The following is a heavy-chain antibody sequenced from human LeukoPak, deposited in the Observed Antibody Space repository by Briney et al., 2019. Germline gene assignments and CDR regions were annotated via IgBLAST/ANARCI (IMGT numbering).Heavy chain of an antibody. CDR2: ISGSGGST. CDR1: GFTLSSYA. J-gene: IGHJ4*02. D-gene: IGHD3-22*01. CDR3: AKDRVPNYYDSSGDDY. Sequence: GGSLRLSCAASGFTLSSYAMSWVRQAPGKGLEWVSAISGSGGSTYYADSVKGRFTISRDNSKNTLYLQMNSLRAEDTAVYYCAKDRVPNYYDSSGDDYWGQGTLVTVSS. V-gene: IGHV3-23*01.